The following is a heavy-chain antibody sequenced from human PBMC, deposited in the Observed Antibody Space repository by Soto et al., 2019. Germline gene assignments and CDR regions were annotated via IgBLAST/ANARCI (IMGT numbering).Heavy chain of an antibody. CDR1: GFTFSSYA. V-gene: IGHV3-23*01. CDR3: AKAGTFNYYYGMDV. Sequence: GGSLRLSCAASGFTFSSYAMSWVRQAPGKGLEWVSAISGSGGSTYYADSVKGRFTISRDNSKNTLYLQMNSLRAEDTAVYYCAKAGTFNYYYGMDVWGQGTTVTVSS. D-gene: IGHD3-10*01. CDR2: ISGSGGST. J-gene: IGHJ6*02.